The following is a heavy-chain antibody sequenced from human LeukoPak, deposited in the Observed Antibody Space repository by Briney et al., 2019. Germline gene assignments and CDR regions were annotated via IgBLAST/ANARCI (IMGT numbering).Heavy chain of an antibody. CDR1: GYTFTSYD. J-gene: IGHJ4*02. CDR3: ARDPGSSSFDL. CDR2: MNPNSGNT. Sequence: GASAKVSCKASGYTFTSYDINWVRQATGQGLEWMGWMNPNSGNTGYAQKFRGRVTMTRNTSISTAYMELSSLRADDTAVYYCARDPGSSSFDLWGQGTLVTVSS. V-gene: IGHV1-8*01. D-gene: IGHD6-13*01.